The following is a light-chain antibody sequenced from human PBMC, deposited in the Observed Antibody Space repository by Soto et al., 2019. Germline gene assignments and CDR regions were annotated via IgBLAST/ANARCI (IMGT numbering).Light chain of an antibody. CDR1: QYINTR. Sequence: EIVLTQSPDTLSSFPGDRVTLSCMASQYINTRLAWYQHRPGQAPRLLIYQTSIRAAGIPARFSASGTGTDFTLTISDVQPEDFAVYYCHQRQSWPRTFGQGTKVDIK. CDR3: HQRQSWPRT. J-gene: IGKJ1*01. V-gene: IGKV3-11*01. CDR2: QTS.